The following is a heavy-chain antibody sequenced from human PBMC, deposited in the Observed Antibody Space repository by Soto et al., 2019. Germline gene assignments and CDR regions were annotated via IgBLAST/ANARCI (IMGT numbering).Heavy chain of an antibody. Sequence: GESLKISCQGSGYSFTSYWTGWVRQMPGKGLEWMGIIYPGVSDTRYSPSFQGQVTISADKSISTAYLQWSSLKASDTAMYYCARSSGYDYSGVVYWGQGTLVTVSS. CDR3: ARSSGYDYSGVVY. CDR2: IYPGVSDT. J-gene: IGHJ4*02. V-gene: IGHV5-51*01. D-gene: IGHD5-12*01. CDR1: GYSFTSYW.